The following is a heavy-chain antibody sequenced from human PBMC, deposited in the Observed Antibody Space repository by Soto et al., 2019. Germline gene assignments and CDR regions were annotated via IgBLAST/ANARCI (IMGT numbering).Heavy chain of an antibody. Sequence: PGGSLRLSCAASGFTFSSYAMSWVRQAPGKGLEWVSAISGSGGSTYYADSEKGRFTTSRANNKNTLYQQMNSMRAEETAVYYYANSFPAMIVVVVWGQGTLVTVSS. V-gene: IGHV3-23*01. CDR2: ISGSGGST. J-gene: IGHJ4*02. D-gene: IGHD3-22*01. CDR1: GFTFSSYA. CDR3: ANSFPAMIVVVV.